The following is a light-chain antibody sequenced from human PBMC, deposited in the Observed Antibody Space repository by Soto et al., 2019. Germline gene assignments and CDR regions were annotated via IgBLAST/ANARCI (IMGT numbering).Light chain of an antibody. J-gene: IGKJ5*01. CDR3: QQRSNLPLIS. Sequence: SAAALSFSKEERSTLSYTASQSVRSYLAWYKQKPGQAPRILIYDASNRVTGIPARFSGSGSGTDFTLTITRLEPEDFAVYYCQQRSNLPLISSGQGARPAI. CDR2: DAS. CDR1: QSVRSY. V-gene: IGKV3-11*01.